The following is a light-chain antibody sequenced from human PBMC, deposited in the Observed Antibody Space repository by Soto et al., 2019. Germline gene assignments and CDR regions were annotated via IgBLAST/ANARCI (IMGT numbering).Light chain of an antibody. V-gene: IGLV2-14*01. Sequence: QSALTQPASVSGSPGQSITISCTGTRSDVGGYDYVSWYQRHPDKAPKLIIYGVSDRPSGVSNRFSGSKSGNTASLTISGLQAEDEADYFCSSSSSSSPVVFGGGTKLTVL. CDR3: SSSSSSSPVV. CDR1: RSDVGGYDY. J-gene: IGLJ3*02. CDR2: GVS.